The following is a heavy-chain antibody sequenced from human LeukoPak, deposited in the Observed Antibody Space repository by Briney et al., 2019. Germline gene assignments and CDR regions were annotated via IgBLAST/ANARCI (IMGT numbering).Heavy chain of an antibody. J-gene: IGHJ3*02. CDR1: GYSISSGYY. Sequence: PSETLSLTCTVSGYSISSGYYWGWIRQPPGKGLEWIGSIYHSGSTYYNPSLKSRVTISVDTTKNQFSLKLSSVTAADTAVYYCARVTRYYYDSSGRGGAFDIWGQGTMVTVSS. V-gene: IGHV4-38-2*02. D-gene: IGHD3-22*01. CDR2: IYHSGST. CDR3: ARVTRYYYDSSGRGGAFDI.